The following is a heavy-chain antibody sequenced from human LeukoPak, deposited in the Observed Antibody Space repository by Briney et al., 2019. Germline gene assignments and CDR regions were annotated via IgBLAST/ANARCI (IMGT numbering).Heavy chain of an antibody. D-gene: IGHD5-18*01. CDR1: GFTVSDNY. Sequence: GGSLRLSCAASGFTVSDNYMSWVRQAPGKGLEWVSVIYSDGSTYYADSAKGRFTISRDNSKNTVYLQMNSLRAEDTAVYYCARDPGYSYGYDYWGQGTLVTVSS. CDR2: IYSDGST. CDR3: ARDPGYSYGYDY. V-gene: IGHV3-66*01. J-gene: IGHJ4*02.